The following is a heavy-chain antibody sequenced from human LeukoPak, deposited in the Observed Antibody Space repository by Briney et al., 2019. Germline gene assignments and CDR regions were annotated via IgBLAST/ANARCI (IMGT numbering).Heavy chain of an antibody. CDR3: VASTFYYDVNGYYPYYFDY. CDR1: GFTFCTYA. D-gene: IGHD3-22*01. Sequence: GVSLTLSCAASGFTFCTYAIHWVRQAPGKGPEWVALISNDGSKKYYPDSVKGRFSISRDNFKTTVSLKMNALRPEDPAVYYCVASTFYYDVNGYYPYYFDYWGQGTPVTVSS. V-gene: IGHV3-30*03. CDR2: ISNDGSKK. J-gene: IGHJ4*02.